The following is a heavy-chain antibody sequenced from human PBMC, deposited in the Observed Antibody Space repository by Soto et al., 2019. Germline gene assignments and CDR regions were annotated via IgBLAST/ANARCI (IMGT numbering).Heavy chain of an antibody. CDR3: ARDYGAPGIAAAGQPGYYYGMDV. J-gene: IGHJ6*02. CDR2: INPNSGGT. Sequence: ASVKVSCKASGYTFTGYYMHWVRQAPGQGLEWMGWINPNSGGTNYAQKFQGWVTMTRDTSISTAYMELSRLRSDDTAVYYCARDYGAPGIAAAGQPGYYYGMDVWGQGTTATVSS. D-gene: IGHD6-13*01. CDR1: GYTFTGYY. V-gene: IGHV1-2*04.